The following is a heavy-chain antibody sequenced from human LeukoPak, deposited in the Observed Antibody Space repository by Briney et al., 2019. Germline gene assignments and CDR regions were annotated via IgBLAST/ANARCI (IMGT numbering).Heavy chain of an antibody. CDR2: IYSGGST. J-gene: IGHJ4*02. V-gene: IGHV3-66*02. CDR3: AREPVRGVLDY. D-gene: IGHD3-10*02. CDR1: GFTVSSNY. Sequence: GGSLRLSCAASGFTVSSNYMSWVRQAPGKGLEWVSVIYSGGSTYYADSVKGRFTISRDNSKNTLYPQMNRLRGEDTAVYYCAREPVRGVLDYWGQGTLVTVSS.